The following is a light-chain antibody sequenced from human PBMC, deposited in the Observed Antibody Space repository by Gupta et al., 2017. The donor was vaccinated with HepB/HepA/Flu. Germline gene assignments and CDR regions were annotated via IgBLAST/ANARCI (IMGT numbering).Light chain of an antibody. Sequence: QSALTQPASVSGSPGQSITISCTGTSSDVGSYNLVSWYQQYPGKAPKLMIYEVSERPSGVSSRFSGSKSGNTASLTISGLQAEDEADYYCCSYAGSHWVFGGGTKLTVL. V-gene: IGLV2-23*02. J-gene: IGLJ3*02. CDR3: CSYAGSHWV. CDR2: EVS. CDR1: SSDVGSYNL.